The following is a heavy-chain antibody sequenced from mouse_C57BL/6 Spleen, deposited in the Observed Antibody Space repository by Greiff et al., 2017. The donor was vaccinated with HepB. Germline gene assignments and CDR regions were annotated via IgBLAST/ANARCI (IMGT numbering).Heavy chain of an antibody. V-gene: IGHV5-4*03. J-gene: IGHJ2*01. Sequence: EVKLVESGGGLVKPGGSLKLSCAASGFTFSSYAMSWVRQTPEKRLEWVATISDGGSYTYYPDNVKGRFTISRDNAKNNLYLQMSHLKSEDTAMYYCARAYSVSDYFDYWGQGTTLTVSS. CDR1: GFTFSSYA. CDR2: ISDGGSYT. D-gene: IGHD2-10*01. CDR3: ARAYSVSDYFDY.